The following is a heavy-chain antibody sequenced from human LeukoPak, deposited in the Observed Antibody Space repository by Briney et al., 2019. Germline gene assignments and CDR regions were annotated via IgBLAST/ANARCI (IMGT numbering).Heavy chain of an antibody. CDR2: INSDGSST. J-gene: IGHJ4*02. Sequence: PGGSLRLSCAASGFTFSSYWMHWVRRAPGKGLVWVSRINSDGSSTSYADSVKGRFTISRDNAKNTLYLQMNSLRAEDTAVYYCARGLACSSTSCYRGFDYWGQGTLVTVSS. D-gene: IGHD2-2*02. CDR1: GFTFSSYW. V-gene: IGHV3-74*01. CDR3: ARGLACSSTSCYRGFDY.